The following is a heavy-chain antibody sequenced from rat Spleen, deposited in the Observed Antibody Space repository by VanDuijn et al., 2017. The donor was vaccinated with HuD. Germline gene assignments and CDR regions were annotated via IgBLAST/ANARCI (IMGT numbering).Heavy chain of an antibody. Sequence: EVQLVESGGGLVQPGRSLKLSCVASGFTFNNYWMSWIRQAPGKGLEWVASITNTGGSIYYPDSVKGQFTISRDNAQNTLYLQMNSLRSEYNATYYCTIYCSGYFDYWGQGVMVTVSS. CDR3: TIYCSGYFDY. CDR1: GFTFNNYW. J-gene: IGHJ2*01. D-gene: IGHD1-1*01. V-gene: IGHV5-31*01. CDR2: ITNTGGSI.